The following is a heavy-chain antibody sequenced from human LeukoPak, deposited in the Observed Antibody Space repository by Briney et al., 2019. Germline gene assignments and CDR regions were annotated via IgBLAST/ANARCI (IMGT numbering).Heavy chain of an antibody. CDR3: ARDGGVLGVVIWCNLDY. Sequence: GASVKVSCKASGYTFTSYYMHWVRQAPGQGLEWMGWININTGNPTYAQGFTGRFVFSLDTSVSTAYLQISSLKAEDTAVYYCARDGGVLGVVIWCNLDYWGQGTLVTVSS. V-gene: IGHV7-4-1*02. D-gene: IGHD3-3*01. J-gene: IGHJ4*02. CDR2: ININTGNP. CDR1: GYTFTSYY.